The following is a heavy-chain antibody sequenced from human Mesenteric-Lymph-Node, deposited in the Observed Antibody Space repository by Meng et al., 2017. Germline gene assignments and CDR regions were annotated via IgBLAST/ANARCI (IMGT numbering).Heavy chain of an antibody. Sequence: QVQVVQSGAEVKKPGPSVKVSCKASGGTFSSYAISWVRQAPGQGLEWMGGIIPIFGTANYAQKFQGRVTMTTDTSTSTAYMELRSLRSDDTAVYYCARVEYSSSWTNWFDPWGQGTLVTVSS. J-gene: IGHJ5*02. D-gene: IGHD6-13*01. CDR2: IIPIFGTA. CDR1: GGTFSSYA. CDR3: ARVEYSSSWTNWFDP. V-gene: IGHV1-69*06.